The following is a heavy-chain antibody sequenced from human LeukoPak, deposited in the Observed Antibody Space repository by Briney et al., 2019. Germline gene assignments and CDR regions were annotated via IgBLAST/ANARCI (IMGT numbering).Heavy chain of an antibody. CDR3: ARAVYSLYYFDY. Sequence: SETLSLTCAVHGGSFSGYYWSWIRQPPGKGLEWIGEINHSGSTNYNPSLKSRVTISVDTSKNQFSLKLGSVTAADTAVYHCARAVYSLYYFDYWGQGTLVTVSS. CDR1: GGSFSGYY. V-gene: IGHV4-34*01. CDR2: INHSGST. J-gene: IGHJ4*02. D-gene: IGHD4-11*01.